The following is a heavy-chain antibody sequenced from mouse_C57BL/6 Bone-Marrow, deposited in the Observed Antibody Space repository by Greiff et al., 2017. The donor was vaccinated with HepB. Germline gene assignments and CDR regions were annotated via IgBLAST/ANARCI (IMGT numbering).Heavy chain of an antibody. CDR3: ARDAPPYGKADYWYFDV. D-gene: IGHD2-1*01. V-gene: IGHV7-1*01. CDR2: SRNKANDYTT. CDR1: GFTFSDFY. Sequence: EVKVVESGGGLVQSGRSLRLSCATSGFTFSDFYMEWVRQAPGKGLEWIAASRNKANDYTTEYSASVKGRFIVSRDTSQSILYLQMNALRAEDTAIYYCARDAPPYGKADYWYFDVWGTGTTVTVSS. J-gene: IGHJ1*03.